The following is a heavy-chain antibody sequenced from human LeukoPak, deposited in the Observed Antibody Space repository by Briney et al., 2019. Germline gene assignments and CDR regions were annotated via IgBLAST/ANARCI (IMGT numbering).Heavy chain of an antibody. CDR1: GYSFSSYW. Sequence: GESLKISCKGSGYSFSSYWIGWVRQMPGKGLEWMGIIYPADSDIRYSPSFQGQVTISADKSISTAYLQWCSLKASDTAMYYCARQEYCSGGSCYTWFDPWGQGTLVTVSS. CDR2: IYPADSDI. V-gene: IGHV5-51*01. J-gene: IGHJ5*02. D-gene: IGHD2-15*01. CDR3: ARQEYCSGGSCYTWFDP.